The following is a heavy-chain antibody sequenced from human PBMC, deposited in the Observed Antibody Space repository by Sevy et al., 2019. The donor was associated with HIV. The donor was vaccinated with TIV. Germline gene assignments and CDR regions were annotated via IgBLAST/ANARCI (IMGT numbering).Heavy chain of an antibody. D-gene: IGHD1-26*01. CDR2: IKRDGSER. CDR1: GFTFSNHW. V-gene: IGHV3-7*03. J-gene: IGHJ6*02. CDR3: ARDCNSASCLWGLDV. Sequence: GGSLRLSCAASGFTFSNHWMTWVRQAPGKGLEWVANIKRDGSERYYLASVKGRFTISRDNAKKSLYLQMNSLTAEDTAVYYCARDCNSASCLWGLDVWGQGTTVTVSS.